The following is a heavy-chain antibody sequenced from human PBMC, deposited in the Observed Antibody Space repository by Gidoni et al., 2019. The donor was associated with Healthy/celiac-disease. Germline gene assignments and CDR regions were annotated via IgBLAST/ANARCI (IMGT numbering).Heavy chain of an antibody. CDR3: ARGRRSYYYYGSGSSPNAFDI. CDR1: GGSFSVYY. CDR2: INHSGST. V-gene: IGHV4-34*01. J-gene: IGHJ3*02. Sequence: QVQLQQWGAGLLKPSETLSLTCAVYGGSFSVYYWSWIRQPPGKGLEWIGEINHSGSTNYNPSLKSRVTISVDTSKNQFSLKLSSVTAAETAVYYCARGRRSYYYYGSGSSPNAFDIWGQGTMVTVSS. D-gene: IGHD3-10*01.